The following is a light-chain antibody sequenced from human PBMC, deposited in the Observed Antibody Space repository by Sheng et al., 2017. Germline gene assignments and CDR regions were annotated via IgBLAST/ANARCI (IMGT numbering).Light chain of an antibody. Sequence: DIQMTQSPSSLSASVGDRVTISCRASQSINIYVNWYQQKPGKAPELLIYLASLCKVGSHQGSVAVDLGQISLXPSTVYNLRILQTYYCQQSYNTVAVSFGGGTKVEI. CDR1: QSINIY. V-gene: IGKV1-39*01. J-gene: IGKJ4*01. CDR3: QQSYNTVAVS. CDR2: LAS.